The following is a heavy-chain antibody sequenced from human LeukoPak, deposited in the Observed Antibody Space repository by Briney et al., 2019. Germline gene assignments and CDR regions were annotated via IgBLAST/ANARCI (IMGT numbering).Heavy chain of an antibody. CDR3: ARARNFTDNGSSAFVH. CDR1: GDSVSSYSAA. Sequence: QTLSLTCAISGDSVSSYSAAWDWITQSPSRGLEWRGRTYCKSKWYHEYAVSVKSRITINPDTSKNQSSLQLDSVTPEDTALYCCARARNFTDNGSSAFVHWGQGTLVTVSS. V-gene: IGHV6-1*01. J-gene: IGHJ4*02. D-gene: IGHD6-6*01. CDR2: TYCKSKWYH.